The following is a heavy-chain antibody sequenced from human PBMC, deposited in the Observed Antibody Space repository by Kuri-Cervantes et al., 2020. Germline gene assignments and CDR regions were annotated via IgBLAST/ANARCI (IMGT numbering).Heavy chain of an antibody. J-gene: IGHJ4*02. CDR1: GFTFSSYV. Sequence: GESLKISCAASGFTFSSYVMSWVRQAPGKGLEWVSGISGSGGGTYYADSVKGRFTISRDNSKNTLYLQMNSLRAEDTAVYYCAKDLRRVEGGYFDYWGQGTLVTVSS. CDR2: ISGSGGGT. CDR3: AKDLRRVEGGYFDY. V-gene: IGHV3-23*01.